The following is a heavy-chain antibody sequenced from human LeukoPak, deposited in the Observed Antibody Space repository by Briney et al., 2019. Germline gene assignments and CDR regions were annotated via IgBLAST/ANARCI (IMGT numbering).Heavy chain of an antibody. Sequence: SETLSLTCTVSGGSISSYYWSWIRQPPGKGLEWIGYIYYSGSTNYNPSLKSRVTISVDTSKNQFSLKLSSVTAADTAVYYCAVNYDILTGYSDAFDIWSQGTMVTVSS. V-gene: IGHV4-59*01. CDR1: GGSISSYY. D-gene: IGHD3-9*01. CDR3: AVNYDILTGYSDAFDI. J-gene: IGHJ3*02. CDR2: IYYSGST.